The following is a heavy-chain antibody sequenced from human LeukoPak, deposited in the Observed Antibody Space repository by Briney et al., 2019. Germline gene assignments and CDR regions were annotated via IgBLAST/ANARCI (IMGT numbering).Heavy chain of an antibody. V-gene: IGHV1-46*01. CDR3: ARKTHHFDSSGYLGY. Sequence: ASVKVSCKASGYTLTANYMHWVRQAPGQGLEWMGVINPSDGSTTYAQKFRGRVTMTRDTSTSTVYMELSSLRSEDTAVYYCARKTHHFDSSGYLGYWGQGTPVTVSS. CDR1: GYTLTANY. CDR2: INPSDGST. D-gene: IGHD3-22*01. J-gene: IGHJ4*02.